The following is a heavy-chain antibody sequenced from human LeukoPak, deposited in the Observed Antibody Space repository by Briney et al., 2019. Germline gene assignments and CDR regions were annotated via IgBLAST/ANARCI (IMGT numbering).Heavy chain of an antibody. Sequence: GGSLRLSCAASGFTFSSYEMNWVRQAPGKGLEWVSYISSSGSTIYYADSVKGRFTISRDNAKNSLYLQVNSLRAEDTAVYYCARDMIYRDSSSSRGAFDYWGQGTLVTVSS. CDR1: GFTFSSYE. CDR2: ISSSGSTI. J-gene: IGHJ4*02. D-gene: IGHD6-6*01. CDR3: ARDMIYRDSSSSRGAFDY. V-gene: IGHV3-48*03.